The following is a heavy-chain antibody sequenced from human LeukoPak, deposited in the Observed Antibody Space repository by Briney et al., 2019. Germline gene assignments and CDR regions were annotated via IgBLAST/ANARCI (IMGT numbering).Heavy chain of an antibody. CDR1: GGSISGYY. Sequence: SETLSLTCTVSGGSISGYYWSWIRQPPGKGLEWIAYIHFSGSTNYNPSLKSRVTISVDTSKSQFSLQLSSVTAADTAVYYCARGIAAASERAFDIWGQGTMVTVSS. CDR2: IHFSGST. J-gene: IGHJ3*02. CDR3: ARGIAAASERAFDI. D-gene: IGHD6-13*01. V-gene: IGHV4-59*01.